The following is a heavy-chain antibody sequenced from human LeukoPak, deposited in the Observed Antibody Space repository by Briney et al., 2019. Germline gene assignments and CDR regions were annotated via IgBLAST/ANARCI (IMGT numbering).Heavy chain of an antibody. CDR3: TTDGSSLGYYDSSGYQE. V-gene: IGHV3-15*01. CDR1: GFTFSSYA. Sequence: GGSLRLSCAASGFTFSSYAMSWVRQAPGKGLEWVGRIKSKTDGGTTDYAAPVKGRFTISRDDSKNTLYLQMNSLKTEDTAVYYCTTDGSSLGYYDSSGYQEWGQGTLVTVSS. J-gene: IGHJ4*02. CDR2: IKSKTDGGTT. D-gene: IGHD3-22*01.